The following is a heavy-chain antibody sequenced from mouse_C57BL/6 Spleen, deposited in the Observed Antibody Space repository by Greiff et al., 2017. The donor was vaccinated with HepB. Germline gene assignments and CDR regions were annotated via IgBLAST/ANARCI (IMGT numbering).Heavy chain of an antibody. CDR3: ARGDGYYPSAMDY. Sequence: QFPLQHPWSELVTPGSSVPLSFQASFSPFPLSFLTLLTPRPGQGLEWIGDIYPGSGSTNYNEKFKSKATLTVDTSSSTAYMQLSSLTSEDSAVYYCARGDGYYPSAMDYWGQGTSVTVSS. D-gene: IGHD2-3*01. V-gene: IGHV1-55*01. J-gene: IGHJ4*01. CDR2: IYPGSGST. CDR1: FSPFPLSF.